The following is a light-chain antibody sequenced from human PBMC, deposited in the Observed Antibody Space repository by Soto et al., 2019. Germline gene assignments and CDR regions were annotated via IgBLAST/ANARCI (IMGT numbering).Light chain of an antibody. Sequence: QSVLTQPPSASGTPGQRVTISCSGSSSNIGSYTVNWYRQLPGTAPKLLMYSNNQRPSGVPDRFSGSKSGTSASLGISGLQSEDEADYYCAAWDDSLNGPVFGGGTKLTVL. CDR2: SNN. J-gene: IGLJ2*01. CDR3: AAWDDSLNGPV. CDR1: SSNIGSYT. V-gene: IGLV1-44*01.